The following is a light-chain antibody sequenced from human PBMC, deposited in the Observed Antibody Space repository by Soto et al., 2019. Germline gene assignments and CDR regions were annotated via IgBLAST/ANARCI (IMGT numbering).Light chain of an antibody. V-gene: IGLV1-44*01. Sequence: QSVLTQPPSASGTPGQTVTISCSGSSSNIGGNTVNWYQQVPGTAPKLFIHNNNRRPSGVPDRVSGSKSGASASLAISGLQSEDEADYYCAVWDDSLDGPVFGGGTKLTVL. CDR3: AVWDDSLDGPV. CDR1: SSNIGGNT. CDR2: NNN. J-gene: IGLJ3*02.